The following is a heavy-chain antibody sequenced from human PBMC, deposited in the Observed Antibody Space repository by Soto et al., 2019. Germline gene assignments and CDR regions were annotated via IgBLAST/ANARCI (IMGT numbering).Heavy chain of an antibody. CDR2: ISYNGRKK. D-gene: IGHD3-10*01. CDR1: GFTFNTYG. CDR3: AKDHYYDSGSFSPYYFDY. V-gene: IGHV3-30*18. Sequence: QVQLVESGGGVVQPGRSLRLSCAASGFTFNTYGMHWVRQAPGKGREWVAVISYNGRKKYYVDSVKGRFTISRDNSKNTQYLQMNSLRAEDTAVYYCAKDHYYDSGSFSPYYFDYWGQGTLVTVSS. J-gene: IGHJ4*02.